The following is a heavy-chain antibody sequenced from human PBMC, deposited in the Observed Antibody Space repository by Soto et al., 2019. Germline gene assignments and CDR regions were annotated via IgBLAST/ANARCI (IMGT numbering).Heavy chain of an antibody. V-gene: IGHV1-2*04. CDR2: INPNSGGT. Sequence: ASVKVSCKASGYTFTGYYMHWVRQAPGQGLEWMGWINPNSGGTNYAQKFQGWVTMTRDTSISTAYMELSRLRSDDTAVYYCARSPIDYYDSSGTGSFDYWGQGTLVTVS. D-gene: IGHD3-22*01. CDR1: GYTFTGYY. CDR3: ARSPIDYYDSSGTGSFDY. J-gene: IGHJ4*02.